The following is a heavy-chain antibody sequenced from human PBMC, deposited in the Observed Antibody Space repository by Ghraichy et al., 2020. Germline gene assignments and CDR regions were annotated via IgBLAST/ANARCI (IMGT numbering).Heavy chain of an antibody. CDR1: GFTFSSHA. V-gene: IGHV3-21*01. J-gene: IGHJ4*02. D-gene: IGHD6-19*01. CDR2: ISSSSPYI. Sequence: GGSLRLSCAASGFTFSSHAMNWVRQAPGKRLEWVSSISSSSPYIYYADSLKGRFTISRDDAKNSLYLQMNSPRAEDTAVYYCARVREAVAGTDFDYWGLGTLVTVHS. CDR3: ARVREAVAGTDFDY.